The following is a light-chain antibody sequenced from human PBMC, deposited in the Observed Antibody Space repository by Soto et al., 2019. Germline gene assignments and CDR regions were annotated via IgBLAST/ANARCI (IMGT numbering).Light chain of an antibody. CDR2: DAS. V-gene: IGKV3-11*01. J-gene: IGKJ5*01. CDR3: QQYNNWPPPIT. CDR1: QSVSRY. Sequence: ENVFTQSPATLSLSPGERATLSCRASQSVSRYLAWYQQKYGQAPRLLIYDASNRATGIPARFSGSGSGTDFTLNISSLEPEDFAVYYCQQYNNWPPPITFGQGTRLEIK.